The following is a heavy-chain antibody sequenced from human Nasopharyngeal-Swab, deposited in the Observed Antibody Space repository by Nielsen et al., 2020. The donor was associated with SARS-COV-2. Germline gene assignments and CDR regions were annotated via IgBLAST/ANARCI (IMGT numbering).Heavy chain of an antibody. J-gene: IGHJ6*02. V-gene: IGHV7-4-1*02. CDR1: GYTFTSYA. D-gene: IGHD6-13*01. CDR2: INTNTGNP. Sequence: ASVKVSCKASGYTFTSYAMNWVRQAPGQGLEWMGWINTNTGNPTYAQGFTGRFVFSLDTSVSTAYLQISSLKAEDTAVYYFARDTRSSWYYYYGMDVWGQGTTVTVSS. CDR3: ARDTRSSWYYYYGMDV.